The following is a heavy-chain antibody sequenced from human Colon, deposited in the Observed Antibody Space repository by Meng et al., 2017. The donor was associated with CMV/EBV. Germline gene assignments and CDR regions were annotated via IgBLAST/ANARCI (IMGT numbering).Heavy chain of an antibody. D-gene: IGHD3-10*01. J-gene: IGHJ6*02. CDR2: ITHSGANK. CDR1: FRDYY. V-gene: IGHV3-11*01. Sequence: FRDYYMGWMRQVPGQGLEWVSYITHSGANKFYADSVKGRFTISRDNANSSLFLQMNSLRAEDTAVYYCARDISLWFGELTKYGLDVWGQGTTVTVSS. CDR3: ARDISLWFGELTKYGLDV.